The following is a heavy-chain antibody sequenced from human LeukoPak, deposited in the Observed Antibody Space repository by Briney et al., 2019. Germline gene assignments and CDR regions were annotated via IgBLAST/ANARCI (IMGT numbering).Heavy chain of an antibody. Sequence: GGSLRLSCAASGFTFSNYAMSWVRQAPGKGLEWVSSISGSGGSTLYADSVKGRFTISRDNSKNTLYLQMNSLRAEDTAVYYCAKAPRLITTAYFDYWGQGTLVTVSS. V-gene: IGHV3-23*01. CDR2: ISGSGGST. CDR1: GFTFSNYA. D-gene: IGHD1-1*01. J-gene: IGHJ4*02. CDR3: AKAPRLITTAYFDY.